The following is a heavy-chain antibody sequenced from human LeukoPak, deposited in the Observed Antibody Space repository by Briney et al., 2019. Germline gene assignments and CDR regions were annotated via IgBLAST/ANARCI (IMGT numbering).Heavy chain of an antibody. V-gene: IGHV3-7*01. CDR1: GFTFSTYA. CDR2: VNPDGRDT. J-gene: IGHJ4*02. CDR3: ARWGVEAGLDD. D-gene: IGHD3-10*01. Sequence: GGSLRLSCAASGFTFSTYAMTWVRQAPGKGLEWVANVNPDGRDTYYVDSVKGRFIITRDNGKKSVFLQMNSLRAEETAVYHCARWGVEAGLDDWGQGTLVTVSS.